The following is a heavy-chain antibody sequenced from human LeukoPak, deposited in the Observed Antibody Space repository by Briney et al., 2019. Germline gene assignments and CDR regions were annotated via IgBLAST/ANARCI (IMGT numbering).Heavy chain of an antibody. V-gene: IGHV3-48*03. CDR1: GFTFSSYA. J-gene: IGHJ4*02. D-gene: IGHD2-15*01. Sequence: PGGSLRLSCAASGFTFSSYAMSWVRQAPGKGLEWVSYISSSGSTIYYADSVKGRFTISRDNAKNSLYLQMNSLRAEDTAVYYCASYSRGCSGGSCINYWGQGTLVTVSS. CDR3: ASYSRGCSGGSCINY. CDR2: ISSSGSTI.